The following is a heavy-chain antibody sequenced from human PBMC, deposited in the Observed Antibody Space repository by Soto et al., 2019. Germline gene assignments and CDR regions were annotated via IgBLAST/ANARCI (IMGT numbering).Heavy chain of an antibody. CDR3: ARDGVAVAGSQNWLDT. D-gene: IGHD6-19*01. Sequence: ASVKVSFKASGDIFTGYYMHWVRQAPGQGLEWVGWINPKSGGTNYAQNFQGRATITRDSSISTVYLELTSLRPDDTAVYYCARDGVAVAGSQNWLDTWGQGTLVTVSS. CDR1: GDIFTGYY. J-gene: IGHJ5*02. CDR2: INPKSGGT. V-gene: IGHV1-2*02.